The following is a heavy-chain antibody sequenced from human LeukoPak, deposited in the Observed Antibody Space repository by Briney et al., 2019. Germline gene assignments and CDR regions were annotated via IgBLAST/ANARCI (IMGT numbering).Heavy chain of an antibody. Sequence: SETLSLTCAVYGGSFSGYYWSWIRQPPGKGLEWIGEINHSGSTNYNPSLKSRVTISVDTSKNQFSLKLSSVTAADTAVYYCVRGPPLLRQFDYWGQGTLVTVSS. V-gene: IGHV4-34*01. CDR2: INHSGST. D-gene: IGHD6-25*01. CDR1: GGSFSGYY. CDR3: VRGPPLLRQFDY. J-gene: IGHJ4*02.